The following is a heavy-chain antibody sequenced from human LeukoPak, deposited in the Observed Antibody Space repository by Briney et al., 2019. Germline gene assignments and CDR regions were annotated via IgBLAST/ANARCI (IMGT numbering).Heavy chain of an antibody. CDR3: AREDFLEWPSGVYDV. CDR1: GYTFTSYG. D-gene: IGHD3-3*01. J-gene: IGHJ3*01. Sequence: VSVTVSCKASGYTFTSYGISWVRQAPGQGLEWMGWISAYNGNTDYAQKLQGRVTMTTDTSTSTAYMELRSLRSDDTAVYYCAREDFLEWPSGVYDVWGHGTMVTVSS. V-gene: IGHV1-18*01. CDR2: ISAYNGNT.